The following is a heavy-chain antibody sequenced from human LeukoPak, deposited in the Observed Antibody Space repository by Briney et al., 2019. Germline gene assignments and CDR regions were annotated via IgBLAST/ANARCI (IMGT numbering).Heavy chain of an antibody. V-gene: IGHV4-59*01. J-gene: IGHJ2*01. CDR3: ARATSYSDTNVYVGFVWHFDL. CDR1: GGSISSYY. Sequence: SETLSLTCTVSGGSISSYYWSWIRQPPGKGLEWIGYIYYSGSTTYNPSLKSRVTVSVDTSRNQFSLKLSSVTAADTAVYYCARATSYSDTNVYVGFVWHFDLWGRGTLVTVSS. CDR2: IYYSGST. D-gene: IGHD3-22*01.